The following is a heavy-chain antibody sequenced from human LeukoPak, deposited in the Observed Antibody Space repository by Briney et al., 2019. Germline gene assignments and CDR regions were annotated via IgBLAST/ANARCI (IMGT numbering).Heavy chain of an antibody. CDR2: IYSSGST. V-gene: IGHV4-59*01. D-gene: IGHD6-13*01. CDR3: ARLRKMATAGPNYYNSMDV. J-gene: IGHJ6*04. Sequence: ESLSLACTGSGGSFSKCYCNWVRQATGKGLEWIGYIYSSGSTTDNASLKNRVAISVDTSKNQFSLKLSSVTAADTALYYCARLRKMATAGPNYYNSMDVWGEGATVTVSS. CDR1: GGSFSKCY.